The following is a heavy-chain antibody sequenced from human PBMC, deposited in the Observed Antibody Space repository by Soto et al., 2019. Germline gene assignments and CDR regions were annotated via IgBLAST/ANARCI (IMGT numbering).Heavy chain of an antibody. D-gene: IGHD4-17*01. CDR2: LSYDGSNK. CDR1: GFTFSSYG. J-gene: IGHJ6*02. V-gene: IGHV3-30*18. CDR3: AKDDYSTSYYGMDV. Sequence: QVQLVESGGGVVQPGRSLRLSCAASGFTFSSYGMHWVRQAPGRGLEWVAVLSYDGSNKYYADSVKGRFPISRDNSKNTLYLQMNSLRAEDTAVYYCAKDDYSTSYYGMDVWGQGTTVTVSS.